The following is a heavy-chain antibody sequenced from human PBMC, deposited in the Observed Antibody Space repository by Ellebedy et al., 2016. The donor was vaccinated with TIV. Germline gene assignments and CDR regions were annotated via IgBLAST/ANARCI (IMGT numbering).Heavy chain of an antibody. D-gene: IGHD6-19*01. J-gene: IGHJ4*02. CDR3: AKEYSSGWYYFDY. CDR2: ISGSGGST. Sequence: GESLKISXAVSGFTFSNYAMSWVRQAPGKGLEWVSVISGSGGSTYYADSVKGRFTISRDSSKNTLYLQMNSLRAEDTAVYYCAKEYSSGWYYFDYWGQGTLVTVSS. CDR1: GFTFSNYA. V-gene: IGHV3-23*01.